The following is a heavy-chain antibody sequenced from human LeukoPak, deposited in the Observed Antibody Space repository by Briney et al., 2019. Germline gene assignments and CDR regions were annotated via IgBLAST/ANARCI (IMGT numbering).Heavy chain of an antibody. CDR2: ISYDGSNK. D-gene: IGHD1-26*01. Sequence: GRSLRLSCAASGFTFSSYAMHWVRQAPGKGLEWVAVISYDGSNKYYADSVKGRFTISRDNSKNTLYLQMNSLRAEDTAVYYCARERERWEPIRWAFDIWGQGTMVTVSS. V-gene: IGHV3-30-3*01. CDR3: ARERERWEPIRWAFDI. J-gene: IGHJ3*02. CDR1: GFTFSSYA.